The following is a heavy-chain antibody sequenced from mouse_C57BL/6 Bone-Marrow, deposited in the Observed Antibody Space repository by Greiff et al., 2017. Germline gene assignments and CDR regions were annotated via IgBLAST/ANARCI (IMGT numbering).Heavy chain of an antibody. CDR1: GYTFTSYG. Sequence: QVHVKQSGAELARPGASVKLSCKASGYTFTSYGISWVKQRTGQGLEWIGEIYPRSGNTYYNEKFKGKATLTADKSSSTAYMELRSLTSEDSAVYFCATIYYGSSHYFDYWGQGTTLTVSS. D-gene: IGHD1-1*01. V-gene: IGHV1-81*01. CDR2: IYPRSGNT. CDR3: ATIYYGSSHYFDY. J-gene: IGHJ2*01.